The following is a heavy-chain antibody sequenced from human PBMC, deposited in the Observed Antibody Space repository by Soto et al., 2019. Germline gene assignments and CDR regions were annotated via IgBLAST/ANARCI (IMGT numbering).Heavy chain of an antibody. CDR1: GYTFTSYA. CDR2: INAGNGNT. D-gene: IGHD1-26*01. V-gene: IGHV1-3*01. J-gene: IGHJ4*02. Sequence: GASVKVSCKASGYTFTSYAMHWVRQAPGQRLEWMGWINAGNGNTKYSQKFQGRVTITRDTSTSTAYMELRSLRSDDTAVYYCARVGGSYYFDYWSQGTLVTVSS. CDR3: ARVGGSYYFDY.